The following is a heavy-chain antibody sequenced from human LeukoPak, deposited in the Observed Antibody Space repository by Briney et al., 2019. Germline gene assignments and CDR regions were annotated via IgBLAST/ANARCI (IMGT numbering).Heavy chain of an antibody. D-gene: IGHD2-2*01. CDR2: IYHSGST. CDR3: ARVYRLLPFFDY. Sequence: SETLSLTCTVSGGSISSGGYYWSWIRQPPGKGLEWIGYIYHSGSTYYNPSLKSRVTISVDRSKNQFSLKLSSVTAADTAVYYCARVYRLLPFFDYWGQGTLVTVSS. J-gene: IGHJ4*02. V-gene: IGHV4-30-2*01. CDR1: GGSISSGGYY.